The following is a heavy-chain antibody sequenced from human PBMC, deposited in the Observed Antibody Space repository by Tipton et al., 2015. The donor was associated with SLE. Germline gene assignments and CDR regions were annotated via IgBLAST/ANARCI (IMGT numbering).Heavy chain of an antibody. J-gene: IGHJ4*02. V-gene: IGHV4-61*09. CDR2: IYTSGST. D-gene: IGHD6-6*01. Sequence: TLSLTCTVSGGSISSGSYYWSWIRQPAGKGLEWIGYIYTSGSTNYNPSLKSRVTISVDTSKNQFSLKLTSVTAADTAVYYCASYRIAAPGNYWGQGTLVTVSS. CDR3: ASYRIAAPGNY. CDR1: GGSISSGSYY.